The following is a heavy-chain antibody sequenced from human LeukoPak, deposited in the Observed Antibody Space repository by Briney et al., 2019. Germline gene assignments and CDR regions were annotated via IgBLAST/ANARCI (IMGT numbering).Heavy chain of an antibody. Sequence: ASVKVPCKASGYTFTSYGISWVRQAPGQGLEWMGWISAYNGDTNYARKLQGRVTMATDTSTSTAYMELRSLRSDDTAVYYCARSRVDCSSTSCYRDYYYMDVWGKGTTVTVSS. J-gene: IGHJ6*03. CDR3: ARSRVDCSSTSCYRDYYYMDV. CDR2: ISAYNGDT. V-gene: IGHV1-18*01. CDR1: GYTFTSYG. D-gene: IGHD2-2*01.